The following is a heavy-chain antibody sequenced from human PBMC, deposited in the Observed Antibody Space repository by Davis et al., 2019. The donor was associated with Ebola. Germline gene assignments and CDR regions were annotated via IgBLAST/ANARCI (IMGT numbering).Heavy chain of an antibody. CDR1: GFTFSSYA. V-gene: IGHV3-23*01. Sequence: PGGSLRLSCAASGFTFSSYAMSWVRQAPGKGLEWVSAISGSGGATYYADSVKGRFTISRDNSKNTLYLQMNSLRAEDTAVYYCAKEKTYNSGWYHFDYWGQGTLVTVSS. CDR3: AKEKTYNSGWYHFDY. J-gene: IGHJ4*02. CDR2: ISGSGGAT. D-gene: IGHD6-19*01.